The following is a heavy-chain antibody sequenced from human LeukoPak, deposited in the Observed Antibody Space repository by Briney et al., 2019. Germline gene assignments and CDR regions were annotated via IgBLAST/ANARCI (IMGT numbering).Heavy chain of an antibody. V-gene: IGHV3-49*04. CDR3: TRAGRYCSGGSCYSFY. D-gene: IGHD2-15*01. J-gene: IGHJ4*02. CDR2: IRSKAHGGTT. CDR1: GFTFSSYS. Sequence: GGSLRLSCAASGFTFSSYSMNWVCQAPGEGLEWVGFIRSKAHGGTTEYAASVKGRFTISRDDSKSIAYLQMDSLKTEDTAVYYCTRAGRYCSGGSCYSFYWGQGTLVTVSS.